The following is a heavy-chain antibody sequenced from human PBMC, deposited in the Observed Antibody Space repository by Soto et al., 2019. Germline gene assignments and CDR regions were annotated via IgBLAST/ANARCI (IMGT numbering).Heavy chain of an antibody. V-gene: IGHV3-30*18. J-gene: IGHJ4*02. CDR1: GFTFSSYG. CDR2: ISYDGSNK. CDR3: AKDWDYDGTFDY. Sequence: GGSLRLSCAASGFTFSSYGMHWVRQAPGKGLEWVAVISYDGSNKYYADSVKGRFTISRDNSKNTLYLQMNSLRAEDTAVYYCAKDWDYDGTFDYWGQGTLVTVSS. D-gene: IGHD4-17*01.